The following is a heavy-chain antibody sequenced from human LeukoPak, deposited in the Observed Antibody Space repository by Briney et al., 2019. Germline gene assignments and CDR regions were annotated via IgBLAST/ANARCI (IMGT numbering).Heavy chain of an antibody. V-gene: IGHV4-34*01. D-gene: IGHD6-19*01. CDR1: GGSFSGYY. CDR3: ASTKYSSGY. J-gene: IGHJ4*02. Sequence: SETLSLTCAVYGGSFSGYYWSWIRQPPGKGLEWIGEINHSGSTNYNPSLKSRVTISVDTSKNQFSLKLSSVTAADTAVYYCASTKYSSGYRGQGTLVTVSS. CDR2: INHSGST.